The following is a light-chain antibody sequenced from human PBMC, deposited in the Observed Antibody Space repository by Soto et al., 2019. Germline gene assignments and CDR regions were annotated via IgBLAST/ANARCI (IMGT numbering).Light chain of an antibody. J-gene: IGLJ2*01. V-gene: IGLV2-23*01. CDR2: EGS. CDR1: STDVGSHDL. Sequence: QSAPAQPASVSGSPGQSITISCTGISTDVGSHDLVSWYKHPPGKAPKLIIYEGSKRPSGVSNRFSGSKSGNTASLTISWLQAEDEADYYCCSYAGSSALLFGGGTKLTVL. CDR3: CSYAGSSALL.